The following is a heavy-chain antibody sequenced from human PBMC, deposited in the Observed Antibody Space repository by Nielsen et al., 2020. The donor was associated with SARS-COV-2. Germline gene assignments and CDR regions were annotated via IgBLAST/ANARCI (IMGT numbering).Heavy chain of an antibody. D-gene: IGHD3-16*02. CDR3: AGHLSWYGMDV. V-gene: IGHV3-33*01. Sequence: GESLKISCAAFGFTFSSYGMHWVRQAPGKGLEWVAVIWYDGSNKYYADSVKGRFTRSRDNSKNTLYPQMNSLRAEDTAVYYCAGHLSWYGMDVWGQGTTVTVSS. CDR2: IWYDGSNK. J-gene: IGHJ6*02. CDR1: GFTFSSYG.